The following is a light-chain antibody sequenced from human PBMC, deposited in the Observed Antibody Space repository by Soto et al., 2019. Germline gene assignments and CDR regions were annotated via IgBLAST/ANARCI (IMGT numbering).Light chain of an antibody. CDR1: QNILYRSNNKNY. V-gene: IGKV4-1*01. CDR2: WAS. Sequence: DIVMTQSPDSLAVSLGERATFNCKSSQNILYRSNNKNYLAWYQHKPAQPPKLLIYWASTRESGVPDRFSGSGSGTDFTLTISSLQAGDGAVYYCQQYYSTSLHFGGGAKVEIK. J-gene: IGKJ4*01. CDR3: QQYYSTSLH.